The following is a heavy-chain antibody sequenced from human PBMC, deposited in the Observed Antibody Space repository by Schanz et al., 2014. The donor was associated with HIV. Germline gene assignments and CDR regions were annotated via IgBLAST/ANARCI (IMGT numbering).Heavy chain of an antibody. CDR2: IWYDGSNK. V-gene: IGHV3-33*01. Sequence: QVQLVESGGGVVQPGRSLRLSCAASGFTFRSYGMHWVHQAPGKGLEWVAVIWYDGSNKYYADSVKGRFTISRDNSRNALHLQMNSLRAEDTAVYFCARGAQNYYGSGSYYNPVGMDVWGQGTTVTVSS. J-gene: IGHJ6*02. D-gene: IGHD3-10*01. CDR1: GFTFRSYG. CDR3: ARGAQNYYGSGSYYNPVGMDV.